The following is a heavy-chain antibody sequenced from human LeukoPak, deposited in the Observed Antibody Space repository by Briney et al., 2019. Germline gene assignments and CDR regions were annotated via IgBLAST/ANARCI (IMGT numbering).Heavy chain of an antibody. Sequence: GGSLRLSCAASGFTFSSYAMHWVRQAPGKGLEWVAVISYDGSNKYYADSVKGRFTISRDNSKNTLYLQMNSLRAEDTAVYYCAGGSTYYDFWSGYQDYYYYMDVWGKGTTVTVSS. CDR2: ISYDGSNK. CDR3: AGGSTYYDFWSGYQDYYYYMDV. J-gene: IGHJ6*03. V-gene: IGHV3-30-3*01. CDR1: GFTFSSYA. D-gene: IGHD3-3*01.